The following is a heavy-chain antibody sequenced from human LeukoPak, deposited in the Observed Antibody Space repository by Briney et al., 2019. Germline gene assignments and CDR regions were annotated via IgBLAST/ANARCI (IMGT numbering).Heavy chain of an antibody. CDR3: AREAYCGGDCYLDAFDI. CDR1: GYSFTSYW. J-gene: IGHJ3*02. Sequence: GASLQISCKGSGYSFTSYWIGWVRQMPGKGLEWMGIIYPGDSDTRYSPSFQGQVTISADKSISTAYLQWSSLKASDTAMYYCAREAYCGGDCYLDAFDIWGQGTMVTVSS. V-gene: IGHV5-51*01. CDR2: IYPGDSDT. D-gene: IGHD2-21*02.